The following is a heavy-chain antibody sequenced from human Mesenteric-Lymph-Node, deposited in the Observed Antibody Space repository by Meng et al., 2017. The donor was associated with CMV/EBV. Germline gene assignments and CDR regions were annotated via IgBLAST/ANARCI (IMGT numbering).Heavy chain of an antibody. D-gene: IGHD2-21*01. V-gene: IGHV4-39*01. CDR2: IYYSGST. J-gene: IGHJ4*02. Sequence: SETLSLTCTVSGGSISSSSYYWGWIRQPPGKGLEWIGSIYYSGSTYYNPSLKSRVTISVDTSKNQFSLKLSSVTAADTAVNYCARSVVVIATNFDYWGQGTLVTVSS. CDR3: ARSVVVIATNFDY. CDR1: GGSISSSSYY.